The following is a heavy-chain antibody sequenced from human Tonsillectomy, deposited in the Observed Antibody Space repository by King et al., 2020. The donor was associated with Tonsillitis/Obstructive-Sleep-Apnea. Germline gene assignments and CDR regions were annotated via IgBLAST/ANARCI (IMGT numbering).Heavy chain of an antibody. CDR2: IRSKAYGGTT. J-gene: IGHJ4*02. CDR3: SMAYYDFWSGYPFDY. Sequence: VQLVESGGGLVQPGRSLRLSCTASGFTFGDYAMSWVRQAPGKGLEWVGFIRSKAYGGTTEYAASVKGRFTISRDDSKSIAYLQMNSLKTEDTAVYYCSMAYYDFWSGYPFDYWGQGTLVTVSS. V-gene: IGHV3-49*04. D-gene: IGHD3-3*01. CDR1: GFTFGDYA.